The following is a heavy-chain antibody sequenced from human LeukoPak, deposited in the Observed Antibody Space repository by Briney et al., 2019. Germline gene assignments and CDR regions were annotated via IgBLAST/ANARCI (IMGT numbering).Heavy chain of an antibody. CDR2: IYPGDSDT. D-gene: IGHD2-15*01. CDR3: ARRGAYCSGGTCYGLLGCNWFDP. Sequence: GESLKISCKGSGYSLTSYWIGWVRQMPGKGLEWMGIIYPGDSDTKYSPSFQSQVTISADKSINTAYLQWSSLKASDTAIYFCARRGAYCSGGTCYGLLGCNWFDPWGQGTLVTVSS. V-gene: IGHV5-51*01. J-gene: IGHJ5*02. CDR1: GYSLTSYW.